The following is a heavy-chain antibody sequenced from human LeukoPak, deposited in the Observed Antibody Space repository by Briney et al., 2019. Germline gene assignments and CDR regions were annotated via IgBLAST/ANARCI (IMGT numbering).Heavy chain of an antibody. V-gene: IGHV4-30-4*01. CDR2: IYYSGST. CDR1: GGSISSGDYY. J-gene: IGHJ4*02. CDR3: ARGPNYVWGSYRYFDY. Sequence: SETLSPTCTVSGGSISSGDYYWSWIRQPPGKGLEWVGYIYYSGSTSYNPSLKSRLTISVDTSKNQFSVKLNSVTAADTAVYYCARGPNYVWGSYRYFDYWGQGTLVTVSS. D-gene: IGHD3-16*02.